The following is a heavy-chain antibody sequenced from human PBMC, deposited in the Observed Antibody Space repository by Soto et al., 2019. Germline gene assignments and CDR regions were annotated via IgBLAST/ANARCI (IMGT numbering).Heavy chain of an antibody. CDR1: GFSLTTPGMC. Sequence: SGPTLVNPRQTLTLTCTYSGFSLTTPGMCVSWIRQPPGKALEWLAVIDWDDDKYYSTSLKTRLSISMDTSKNQVVLEMTNVAPVDTATYYCAHIRGAGAYYYYPMDVWGQGTTVTVSS. V-gene: IGHV2-70*12. CDR2: IDWDDDK. CDR3: AHIRGAGAYYYYPMDV. J-gene: IGHJ6*02. D-gene: IGHD3-10*01.